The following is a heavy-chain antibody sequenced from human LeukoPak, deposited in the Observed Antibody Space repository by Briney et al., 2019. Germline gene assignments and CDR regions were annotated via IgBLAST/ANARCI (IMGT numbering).Heavy chain of an antibody. Sequence: GSLRLSCAASGFTFSSYSMNWVRQAPGKGLEWVSSISSSSSYIYYADSVKGRFTISRDNAKNSLYLQMNSLRAEDTAVYYCARGRITMVRGVTDFDYWGQGTLVTASS. V-gene: IGHV3-21*01. CDR2: ISSSSSYI. D-gene: IGHD3-10*01. J-gene: IGHJ4*02. CDR1: GFTFSSYS. CDR3: ARGRITMVRGVTDFDY.